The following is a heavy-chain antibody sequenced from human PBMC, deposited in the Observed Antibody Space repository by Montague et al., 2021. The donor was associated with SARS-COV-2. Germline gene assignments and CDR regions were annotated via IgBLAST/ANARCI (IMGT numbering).Heavy chain of an antibody. CDR1: GYTFTGYY. CDR2: INPNSGGT. J-gene: IGHJ6*04. Sequence: SVKVSCKASGYTFTGYYMHWVRQAPGQGLEWMGWINPNSGGTNYAQKFQGWVTMTRDTSISTAYMELSRLRSDDTAVYYCARADCGGDCYSYYYYGMDVGGKGTTVPVSS. V-gene: IGHV1-2*04. CDR3: ARADCGGDCYSYYYYGMDV. D-gene: IGHD2-21*02.